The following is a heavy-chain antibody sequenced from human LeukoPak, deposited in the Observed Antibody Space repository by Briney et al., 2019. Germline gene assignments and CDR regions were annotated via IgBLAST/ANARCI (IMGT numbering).Heavy chain of an antibody. J-gene: IGHJ4*02. CDR3: ARGQYFDF. CDR2: IIPFLGTT. Sequence: VASVKVSCKASGYTFTGYYMHWVRQAPGQGLKWMGSIIPFLGTTNYAQKFQGRVTITADEPTRTAYMELRSLRSDDTAVYYCARGQYFDFWGQGALVTVSS. V-gene: IGHV1-69*11. CDR1: GYTFTGYY.